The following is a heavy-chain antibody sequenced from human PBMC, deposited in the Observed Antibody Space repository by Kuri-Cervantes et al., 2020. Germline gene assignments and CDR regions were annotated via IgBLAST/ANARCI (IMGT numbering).Heavy chain of an antibody. CDR3: ARDEAPVILGMDV. CDR2: ISSSGSTI. V-gene: IGHV3-48*01. J-gene: IGHJ6*02. CDR1: GFTFSSYG. Sequence: GESLKISCAASGFTFSSYGMHWVRQAPGKGLEWVSYISSSGSTIYYADSVKGRFTISRDNSKNTLYLQMNSLRAEDTAVYYCARDEAPVILGMDVWGQGTTVTVSS. D-gene: IGHD3-22*01.